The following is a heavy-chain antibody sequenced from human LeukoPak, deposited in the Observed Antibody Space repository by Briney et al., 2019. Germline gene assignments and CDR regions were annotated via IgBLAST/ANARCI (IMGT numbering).Heavy chain of an antibody. CDR3: AKGRDTYAMHYFDK. J-gene: IGHJ4*02. D-gene: IGHD5-18*01. CDR2: ISGSGGST. CDR1: GFPFRTYA. Sequence: GGSLRLSCAASGFPFRTYAMSWVRHAPGKGLEWVSCISGSGGSTNFAGSVKGRFTISRDNSKNTMYLQMNSLRAEDTAIYYCAKGRDTYAMHYFDKWGQGTLVTVSS. V-gene: IGHV3-23*01.